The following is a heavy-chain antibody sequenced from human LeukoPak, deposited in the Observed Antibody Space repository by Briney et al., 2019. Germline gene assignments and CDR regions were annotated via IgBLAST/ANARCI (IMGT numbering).Heavy chain of an antibody. CDR3: ARRKAGYSYGLNYYYYYMDV. V-gene: IGHV4-30-4*08. J-gene: IGHJ6*03. Sequence: SETLSLTCTVSGGSISSGDYYWSWIRQPPGKGLEWIGYIYYSGSTYYNPSLKSRVTISVGTSKNQFSLKLSSVTAADTAVYYCARRKAGYSYGLNYYYYYMDVWGKGTTVTVSS. CDR1: GGSISSGDYY. D-gene: IGHD5-18*01. CDR2: IYYSGST.